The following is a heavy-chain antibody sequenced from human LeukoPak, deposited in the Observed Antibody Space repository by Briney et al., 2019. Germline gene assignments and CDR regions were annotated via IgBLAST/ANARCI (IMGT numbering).Heavy chain of an antibody. D-gene: IGHD3-10*01. CDR2: IIPILGIA. V-gene: IGHV1-69*04. Sequence: GASVKVSCQASGGTFSSYAISWVRQAPGQGLEWMGRIIPILGIANYAQKFQGRVTITADKSTSTAYMELSSLRSEDTAVYYCATPSGSSNWFDPWGQGTLVTVSS. CDR1: GGTFSSYA. CDR3: ATPSGSSNWFDP. J-gene: IGHJ5*02.